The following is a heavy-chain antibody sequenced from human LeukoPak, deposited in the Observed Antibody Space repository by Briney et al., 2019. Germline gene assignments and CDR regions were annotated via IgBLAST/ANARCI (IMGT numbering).Heavy chain of an antibody. CDR3: AKDFRGHIVVVNFDY. CDR1: GFSFSSHA. D-gene: IGHD2-21*01. J-gene: IGHJ4*02. V-gene: IGHV3-23*01. Sequence: GGSLRLSCAASGFSFSSHALTWVRQAPGKGLEWVSGILSGGATYYADSVKGRFTISRDNSKNTLYLQMNSLRAEDTAVYYCAKDFRGHIVVVNFDYWGQGTLVTVSS. CDR2: ILSGGAT.